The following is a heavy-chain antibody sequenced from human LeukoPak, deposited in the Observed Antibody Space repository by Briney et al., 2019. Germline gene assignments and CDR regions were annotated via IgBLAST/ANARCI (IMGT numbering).Heavy chain of an antibody. CDR3: ARALSSGWNWFDP. CDR2: MNPNSGNT. Sequence: GASVKVSCKASGYTFTTYDINWVRQAPGQGLEWMGYMNPNSGNTGYAQKFQGRVTITRNTSISTAYMELSSLRSEDTAVYYCARALSSGWNWFDPWGQGTLVTVSS. J-gene: IGHJ5*02. V-gene: IGHV1-8*03. D-gene: IGHD6-19*01. CDR1: GYTFTTYD.